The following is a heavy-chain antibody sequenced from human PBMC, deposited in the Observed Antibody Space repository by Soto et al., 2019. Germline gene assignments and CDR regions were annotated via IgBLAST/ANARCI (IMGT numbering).Heavy chain of an antibody. CDR3: AKDGRRELLWFGELIRDDY. CDR1: GFTFSSYA. D-gene: IGHD3-10*01. J-gene: IGHJ4*02. V-gene: IGHV3-23*01. CDR2: ISGSGGST. Sequence: PGGSLRLSCAASGFTFSSYAMSWVRQAPGKGLEWVSAISGSGGSTYYADSVKGRFTISRDNSKNTLYLQMNSLRAEDTAVYYCAKDGRRELLWFGELIRDDYWGQGTLVTVSS.